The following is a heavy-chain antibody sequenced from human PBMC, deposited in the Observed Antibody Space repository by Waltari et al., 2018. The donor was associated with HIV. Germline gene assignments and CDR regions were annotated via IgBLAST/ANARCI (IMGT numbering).Heavy chain of an antibody. J-gene: IGHJ4*02. CDR1: GYSFTSHW. V-gene: IGHV5-51*01. D-gene: IGHD1-26*01. Sequence: EVQLVQSGAEVKKPGESLKISCKGSGYSFTSHWLGWVRQMPGKGLEWMGIIYPGDSDTRYRPSFQGQVTISADKSISTAYLQWSSLKASDTAMYYCARQESIVGGTGWHPFDYWGQGTLVTVSS. CDR3: ARQESIVGGTGWHPFDY. CDR2: IYPGDSDT.